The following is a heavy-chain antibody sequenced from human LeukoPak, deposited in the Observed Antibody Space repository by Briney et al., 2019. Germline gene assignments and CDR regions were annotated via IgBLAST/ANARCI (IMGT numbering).Heavy chain of an antibody. CDR2: IYYSGST. V-gene: IGHV4-59*01. CDR3: ARVRKHGDAFDI. J-gene: IGHJ3*02. CDR1: GGSISSYY. Sequence: KASETLSLTCTVSGGSISSYYWSWIRQPPGKGLEWIGYIYYSGSTNYNPSLKSRVTISVDTSKNQFSLKLSSVTAAVTAVYYCARVRKHGDAFDIWGQGTMVTVSS.